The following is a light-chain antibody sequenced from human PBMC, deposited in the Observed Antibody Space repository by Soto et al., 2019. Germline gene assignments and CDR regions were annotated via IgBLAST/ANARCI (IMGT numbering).Light chain of an antibody. J-gene: IGKJ4*02. CDR1: QTIRSW. V-gene: IGKV1-5*03. CDR2: KAY. Sequence: DIQMTHSPSTVSGSVGDRVTITCPANQTIRSWLAWYQQKPGKAPKLLIYKAYTLKSGVPSRFSGSGSGTDFTLTISSLQPEDFATYYCQQANSFPLTFGGGTKVDIK. CDR3: QQANSFPLT.